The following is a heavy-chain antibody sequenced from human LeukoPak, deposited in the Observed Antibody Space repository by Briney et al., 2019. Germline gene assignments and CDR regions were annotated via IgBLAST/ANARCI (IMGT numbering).Heavy chain of an antibody. V-gene: IGHV1-46*01. CDR1: GYTFTGYY. Sequence: ASVKVSCKAYGYTFTGYYMHWVRQAPGQGLEWMGIINPSGGSTHYAQQFQGRVTMARDMSTSTVYMQLSSLRSEDTAVYYCARQRDSSWHLKNNWFDPWGQGTLVTVSS. CDR2: INPSGGST. CDR3: ARQRDSSWHLKNNWFDP. D-gene: IGHD6-13*01. J-gene: IGHJ5*02.